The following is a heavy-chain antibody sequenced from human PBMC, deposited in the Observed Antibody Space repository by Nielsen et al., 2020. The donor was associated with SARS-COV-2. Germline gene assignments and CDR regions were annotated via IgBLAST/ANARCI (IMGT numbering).Heavy chain of an antibody. CDR1: GGSISSSNW. CDR2: IYHSGST. J-gene: IGHJ6*02. V-gene: IGHV4-4*02. Sequence: SETLSLTCAVSGGSISSSNWWSWVRQPPGKGLEWIGEIYHSGSTNYNPSLKSRVTISVDTSKNQFSLKLSSVTAADTAVYYCASALKRGAHYYGMDVWGQGTTVTVSS. CDR3: ASALKRGAHYYGMDV. D-gene: IGHD1-1*01.